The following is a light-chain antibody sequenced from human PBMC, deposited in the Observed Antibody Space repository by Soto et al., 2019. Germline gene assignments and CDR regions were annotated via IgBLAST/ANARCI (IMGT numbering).Light chain of an antibody. CDR3: CSYRSSSTLV. V-gene: IGLV1-44*01. CDR2: RSS. CDR1: SSNIGSHS. J-gene: IGLJ2*01. Sequence: QPVLTQPPSASGTPGQRITISCSGSSSNIGSHSVNWYQQLPGTAPKLLIYRSSQRPSGVPDRFSGSKSGTSASLAISGLQSGDEADYYCCSYRSSSTLVFGGGTKLTVL.